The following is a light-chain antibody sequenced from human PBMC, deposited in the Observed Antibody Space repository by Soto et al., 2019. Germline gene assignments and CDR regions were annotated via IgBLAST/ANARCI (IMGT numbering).Light chain of an antibody. CDR2: SAS. Sequence: DIQMTQSPSSLSASIGDRVTITCRASQAIGSWLAWYQQKPGKAPKLLISSASILQGGVPSRFRGSTSGTDYSLTITSLQPEDFATYYCQQSNSFPLTFGGGTTVETK. CDR3: QQSNSFPLT. J-gene: IGKJ4*01. V-gene: IGKV1-12*01. CDR1: QAIGSW.